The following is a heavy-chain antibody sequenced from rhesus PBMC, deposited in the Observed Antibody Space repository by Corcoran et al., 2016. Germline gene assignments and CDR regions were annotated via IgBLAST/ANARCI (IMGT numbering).Heavy chain of an antibody. CDR2: ISGSGGST. CDR1: GGSISSNW. V-gene: IGHV4-173*01. CDR3: ARPRGYSGYSPFDY. J-gene: IGHJ4*01. D-gene: IGHD5-30*01. Sequence: QLQLQESGPGLVKPSETLSLTCAVSGGSISSNWWSWIRPPPGKGLEWIGRISGSGGSTSYNPSLKSRVTISTDTSKNQFSLKLSSVTAADTAVYYCARPRGYSGYSPFDYWGQGVLVTVSS.